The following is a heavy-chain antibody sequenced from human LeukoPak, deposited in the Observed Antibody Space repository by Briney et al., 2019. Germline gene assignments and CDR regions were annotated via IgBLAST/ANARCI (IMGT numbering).Heavy chain of an antibody. J-gene: IGHJ4*02. CDR1: GFTFRSYG. V-gene: IGHV3-33*06. CDR3: AKDLAWLDY. CDR2: IWYDGSNK. D-gene: IGHD5-24*01. Sequence: PGRSLRLSCAASGFTFRSYGMHWVRQAPGKGLEWVAVIWYDGSNKYYADSVKGRFTISRDNSKNTLYLQMNSLRAEDTAVYYCAKDLAWLDYWGQGTLVTVSS.